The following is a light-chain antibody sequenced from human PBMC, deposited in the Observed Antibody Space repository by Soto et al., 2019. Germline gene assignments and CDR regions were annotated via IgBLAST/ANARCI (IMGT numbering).Light chain of an antibody. CDR2: AAS. V-gene: IGKV1-33*01. CDR1: QGITHY. CDR3: QQYDGFPLT. J-gene: IGKJ3*01. Sequence: DIQMTQSPSSLYASVGDTVGISCQASQGITHYLNWYQQKPGKAPRLLISAASTLEAGVPSRFTGGGSGTHFTFTISSLQPEDTAIYYCQQYDGFPLTFGPGTTVGIK.